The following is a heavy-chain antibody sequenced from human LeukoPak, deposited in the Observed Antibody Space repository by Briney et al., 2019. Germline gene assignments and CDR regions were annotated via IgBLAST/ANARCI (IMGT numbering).Heavy chain of an antibody. CDR2: IYYSGST. CDR1: GGSIRSYY. J-gene: IGHJ4*02. Sequence: SETLSLTCTVSGGSIRSYYWGWIRQPPGKGLEWIGSIYYSGSTYYNPSLKSRVTVSIDMSKNQFSLKLSSVTAADTAMYYCARSWGYDFWSGNLLDYWGQGTLVTVSS. V-gene: IGHV4-39*07. CDR3: ARSWGYDFWSGNLLDY. D-gene: IGHD3-3*01.